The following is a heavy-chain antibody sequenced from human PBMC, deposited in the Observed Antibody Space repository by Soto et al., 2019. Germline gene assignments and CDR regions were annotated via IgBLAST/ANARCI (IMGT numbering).Heavy chain of an antibody. CDR2: ISYDGSNK. J-gene: IGHJ6*02. V-gene: IGHV3-30*18. D-gene: IGHD3-3*01. CDR1: GFTFSSYG. CDR3: AKDLSSRGYYDFWSGHYGMDV. Sequence: GGSLRLSCAASGFTFSSYGMHWVRQAPGKGLEWVAVISYDGSNKYYADSVKGRFTISRDNSKNTLYLQMNSLRAEDTAVYYCAKDLSSRGYYDFWSGHYGMDVWGQGTTGTVSS.